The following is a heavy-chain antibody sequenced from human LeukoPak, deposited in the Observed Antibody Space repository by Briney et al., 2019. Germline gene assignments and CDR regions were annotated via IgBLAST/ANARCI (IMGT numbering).Heavy chain of an antibody. V-gene: IGHV3-21*01. CDR2: ISSSSSYI. J-gene: IGHJ3*02. CDR3: ARDYSSTSGKHAFDI. D-gene: IGHD6-13*01. CDR1: GFTFSSYS. Sequence: GGSLRLSCAASGFTFSSYSMNWVRQAPGKGLEWVSSISSSSSYIYYADSVKARFTISRDNAKNSLYLQMNSLRAEDTAVYYCARDYSSTSGKHAFDIWGQGTMVIVSS.